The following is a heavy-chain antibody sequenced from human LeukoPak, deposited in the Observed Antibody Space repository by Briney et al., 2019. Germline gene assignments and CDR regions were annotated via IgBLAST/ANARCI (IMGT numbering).Heavy chain of an antibody. V-gene: IGHV3-30*02. D-gene: IGHD3-16*02. CDR2: IRYDGSNK. Sequence: PGGSLRLSCAASGFTFSSYGMHWVRQAPGKGLEWVAFIRYDGSNKYYADSVKGRFTISRDNSKNTLYLQMNSLRAEDTAVYYCAKVSLWFRGVIPSNYMDVWGKGTTVTISS. CDR3: AKVSLWFRGVIPSNYMDV. CDR1: GFTFSSYG. J-gene: IGHJ6*03.